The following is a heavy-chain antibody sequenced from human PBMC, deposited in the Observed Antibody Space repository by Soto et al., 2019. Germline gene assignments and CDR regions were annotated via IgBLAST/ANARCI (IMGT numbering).Heavy chain of an antibody. CDR2: IIPIFGTA. CDR1: GGTFSSYA. J-gene: IGHJ4*02. CDR3: ARVGTYYYDSSGCYFDY. Sequence: ASVKVSCKASGGTFSSYAISWVRQAPGQGLEWMGGIIPIFGTANYAQKFQGRVTITADESTSTAYMELSSLRSEDTAVYYCARVGTYYYDSSGCYFDYWGQGTLVTVSS. V-gene: IGHV1-69*13. D-gene: IGHD3-22*01.